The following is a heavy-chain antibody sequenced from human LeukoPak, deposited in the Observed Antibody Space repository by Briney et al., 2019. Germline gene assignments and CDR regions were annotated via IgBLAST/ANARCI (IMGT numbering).Heavy chain of an antibody. D-gene: IGHD6-13*01. J-gene: IGHJ4*02. CDR3: ARFEGYSSSSWYAFDY. V-gene: IGHV1-18*01. CDR1: GYTFSSYG. CDR2: INTYTANT. Sequence: ASVKVSCKASGYTFSSYGISWVRQAPGQGLQWMGWINTYTANTNYAENLQGRVTMTTDTSTNTAYMELRSLRSDDTAVYYCARFEGYSSSSWYAFDYWGQGTLVTVSS.